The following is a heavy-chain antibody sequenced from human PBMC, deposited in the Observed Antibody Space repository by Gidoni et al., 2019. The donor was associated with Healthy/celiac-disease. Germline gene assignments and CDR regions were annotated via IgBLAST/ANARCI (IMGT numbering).Heavy chain of an antibody. CDR3: ARDPCGGDCYSGNWFDP. D-gene: IGHD2-21*02. CDR1: GFTFSSYR. V-gene: IGHV3-21*01. Sequence: EVQLVESGGGLVKPGGSLRLSCAASGFTFSSYRMNWVRQAPGKGLEWVSSISSSSSYIYYADSVKGRFTISRDNAKNSLYLQMNSLRAEDTAVYYCARDPCGGDCYSGNWFDPWGQGTLVTVSS. J-gene: IGHJ5*02. CDR2: ISSSSSYI.